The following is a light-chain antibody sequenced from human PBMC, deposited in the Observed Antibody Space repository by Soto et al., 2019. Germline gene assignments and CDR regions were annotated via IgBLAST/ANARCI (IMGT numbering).Light chain of an antibody. CDR3: CSYAGSYSYV. J-gene: IGLJ1*01. CDR1: SSDVGGYNY. V-gene: IGLV2-11*01. Sequence: QSALTQPRSVSGSPGQSVTISCTGTSSDVGGYNYVSWYQQHPGKAPKLMIYDVSKRPSGVPDRFSGSKYGNTASLTISGLQAKDEADYYCCSYAGSYSYVFGPGTKLTVL. CDR2: DVS.